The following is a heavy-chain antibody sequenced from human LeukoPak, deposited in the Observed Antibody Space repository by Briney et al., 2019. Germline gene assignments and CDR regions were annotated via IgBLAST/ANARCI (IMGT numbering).Heavy chain of an antibody. Sequence: AGGSLRLSCAASGFTFSSYAMSWVRQAPGKGLEWVSVISGSGGSTYYADSVKGRFTISRDNSKNTLYLQMNSLRAEDTAVYYCAKERELVVTGNYFDYWGQGTLVTVSS. CDR3: AKERELVVTGNYFDY. V-gene: IGHV3-23*01. J-gene: IGHJ4*02. CDR2: ISGSGGST. CDR1: GFTFSSYA. D-gene: IGHD6-19*01.